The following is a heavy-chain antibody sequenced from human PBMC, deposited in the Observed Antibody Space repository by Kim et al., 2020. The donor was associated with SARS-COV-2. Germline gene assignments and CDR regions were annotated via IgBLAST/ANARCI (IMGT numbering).Heavy chain of an antibody. CDR2: IYYSGST. CDR1: GGSISSSSYY. CDR3: ARLSGLSSSSFY. D-gene: IGHD6-6*01. V-gene: IGHV4-39*01. J-gene: IGHJ4*02. Sequence: SETLSLTCTVSGGSISSSSYYWGWIRQPPGKGLEWIGSIYYSGSTYYNPSLKSRVTISVDTSKNQFSLKLSSVTAADTAVYYCARLSGLSSSSFYWGQGTLVTVSS.